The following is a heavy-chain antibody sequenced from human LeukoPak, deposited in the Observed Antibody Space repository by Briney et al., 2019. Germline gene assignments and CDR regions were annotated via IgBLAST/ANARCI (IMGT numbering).Heavy chain of an antibody. CDR3: ARGIFYGGRKQYIWFDL. V-gene: IGHV4-34*01. CDR2: VSHGGTS. D-gene: IGHD2/OR15-2a*01. CDR1: GGPFRGFF. J-gene: IGHJ5*02. Sequence: SETLSPTCAVSGGPFRGFFWSWIRQAPGKGLEWIAEVSHGGTSNYTPSLKSRITISVDTSKSQFSLKLTSVTAADTAVYYCARGIFYGGRKQYIWFDLWGQGTLVTVSS.